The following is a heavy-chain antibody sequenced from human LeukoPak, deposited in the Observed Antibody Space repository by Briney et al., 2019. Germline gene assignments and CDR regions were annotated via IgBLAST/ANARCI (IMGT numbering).Heavy chain of an antibody. CDR3: AKDHLAGNSYGH. V-gene: IGHV3-7*01. CDR1: GFTFSSYW. D-gene: IGHD5-18*01. Sequence: PGGSLKLSCAASGFTFSSYWMSWVRQAPGKGLEWVAKINQDGSEKYYVDSVKGRFTISRDNAKNSLYLQMNSLRAEDTAVYYCAKDHLAGNSYGHWGQGTLVTVSS. CDR2: INQDGSEK. J-gene: IGHJ4*02.